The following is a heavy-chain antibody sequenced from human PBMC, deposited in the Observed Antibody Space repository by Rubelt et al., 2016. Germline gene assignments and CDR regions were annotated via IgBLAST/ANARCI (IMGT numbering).Heavy chain of an antibody. CDR3: AGGGDRDYGHY. D-gene: IGHD4-17*01. CDR2: IHYSGST. V-gene: IGHV4-61*08. CDR1: GGSISSSDYY. J-gene: IGHJ4*02. Sequence: QLQLQESGPGPVKPSETLSLTCTVSGGSISSSDYYWNWIRQPPGKGLEWIGYIHYSGSTSYNPSLKSQVAILVDTSKNQFPLKLSSVTAADTAIYYCAGGGDRDYGHYWGQGTLVTVSS.